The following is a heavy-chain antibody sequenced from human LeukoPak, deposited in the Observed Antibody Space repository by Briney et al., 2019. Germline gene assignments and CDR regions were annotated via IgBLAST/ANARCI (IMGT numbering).Heavy chain of an antibody. D-gene: IGHD5-24*01. CDR2: IYTSGST. Sequence: SETLSLTCAVSGYSISNGYYWSWIRQPAGKGLEWIGRIYTSGSTNYNPSLKSRVTMSVDTSKNQFSLKLSSVTAADTAVYYCARETLLQGNRRDGYRRDYWGQGTLVTVSS. CDR1: GYSISNGYY. V-gene: IGHV4-4*07. J-gene: IGHJ4*02. CDR3: ARETLLQGNRRDGYRRDY.